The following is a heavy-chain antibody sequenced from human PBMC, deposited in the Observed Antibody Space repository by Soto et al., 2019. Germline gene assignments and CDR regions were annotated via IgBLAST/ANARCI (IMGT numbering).Heavy chain of an antibody. CDR3: ARDGLYSAADYFDY. D-gene: IGHD6-13*01. J-gene: IGHJ4*02. V-gene: IGHV3-21*01. CDR2: ISGSSGYI. CDR1: GFTFSDYS. Sequence: GGSLRLSCAASGFTFSDYSMNWVRQAPGKGLEWVSSISGSSGYIYYIDSVKGRFTISRDNARNSLYLQMNSLRVEDTAMYYCARDGLYSAADYFDYWGQGTLVTVYS.